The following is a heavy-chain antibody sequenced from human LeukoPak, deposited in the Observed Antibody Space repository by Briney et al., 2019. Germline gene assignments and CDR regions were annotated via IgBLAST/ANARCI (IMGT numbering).Heavy chain of an antibody. D-gene: IGHD4-17*01. CDR3: ARTTYGYFDY. CDR1: GYTFNSYG. CDR2: ISAYNGNT. J-gene: IGHJ4*02. Sequence: ASVKVSCKASGYTFNSYGVSWVRQAPGQGLEWMGWISAYNGNTNYAQRFQGRFTMTTETSTTTVNMELRSLTSDDTAVYDCARTTYGYFDYWGQGTLVTVSS. V-gene: IGHV1-18*01.